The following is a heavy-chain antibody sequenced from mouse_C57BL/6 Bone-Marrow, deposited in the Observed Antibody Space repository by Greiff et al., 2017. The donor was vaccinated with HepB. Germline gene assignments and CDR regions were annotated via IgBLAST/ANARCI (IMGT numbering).Heavy chain of an antibody. J-gene: IGHJ1*03. CDR3: AHYGSTWYYDV. CDR2: IYPTSGNT. D-gene: IGHD1-1*01. V-gene: IGHV1-81*01. Sequence: QVQLQQSGAELARPGASVKLSCKASGYTFTSYGISWVKQRTGQGLEWIGEIYPTSGNTYYNEKFKGKATLTADKSSSTAYMELRSLTSEDSAVYFCAHYGSTWYYDVGGTGTTVTVTA. CDR1: GYTFTSYG.